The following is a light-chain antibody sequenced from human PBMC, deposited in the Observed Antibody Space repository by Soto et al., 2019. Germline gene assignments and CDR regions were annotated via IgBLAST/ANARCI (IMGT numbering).Light chain of an antibody. CDR1: SSDVGGYNY. Sequence: QSALTQPASVSGSPRESITISCTGTSSDVGGYNYVSWYQQHPGKAPKLMIYDVSNRPSGVSNRFSGSKSGNTASLTISGLQAEDEADYYCSSYTSSSTRVFGTGTKVTV. J-gene: IGLJ1*01. CDR2: DVS. V-gene: IGLV2-14*01. CDR3: SSYTSSSTRV.